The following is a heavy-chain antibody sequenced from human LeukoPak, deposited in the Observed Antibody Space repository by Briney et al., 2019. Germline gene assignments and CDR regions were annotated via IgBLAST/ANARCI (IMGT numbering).Heavy chain of an antibody. V-gene: IGHV7-4-1*02. J-gene: IGHJ3*02. CDR3: ARDDYDSSGDALDI. CDR1: GYTFTSYA. Sequence: GASVEVSCKASGYTFTSYAMNWVRQAPGQGLEWMGWINTNTGNPTYAQGFTGRFVFSLDTSVSTAYLQISSLKAEDTAVYYCARDDYDSSGDALDIWGQGTMVTVSS. D-gene: IGHD3-22*01. CDR2: INTNTGNP.